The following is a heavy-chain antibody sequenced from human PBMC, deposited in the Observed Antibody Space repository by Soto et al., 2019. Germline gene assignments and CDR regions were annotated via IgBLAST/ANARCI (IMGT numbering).Heavy chain of an antibody. V-gene: IGHV1-69*01. J-gene: IGHJ6*02. CDR2: IIPIFGPA. CDR1: GGTFSSYP. CDR3: ARDLDRLTNFGVVNSCGMEV. Sequence: VKLVQSEAEVKKPGSSVKVSCKPSGGTFSSYPISRVRQAPGPGLEWMGGIIPIFGPANYAQTFHGRLKITADENTSTAYVELSSLRAEDTAVYYCARDLDRLTNFGVVNSCGMEVWGQGTTDTVSS. D-gene: IGHD3-3*01.